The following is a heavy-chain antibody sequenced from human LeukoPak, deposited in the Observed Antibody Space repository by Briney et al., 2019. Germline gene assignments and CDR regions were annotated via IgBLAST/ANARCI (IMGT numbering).Heavy chain of an antibody. CDR1: GYTFTSYY. D-gene: IGHD6-13*01. CDR2: INPSGGST. J-gene: IGHJ4*02. CDR3: ARDLSHSSWEQQLVPFDY. V-gene: IGHV1-46*01. Sequence: ASVKVSCKASGYTFTSYYMHWVRQAPGQGLEWMGIINPSGGSTSYAQKFQGRVTMTRDMSTSTVYMEPSSLRSEDTAVYYCARDLSHSSWEQQLVPFDYWGQGTLVTVSS.